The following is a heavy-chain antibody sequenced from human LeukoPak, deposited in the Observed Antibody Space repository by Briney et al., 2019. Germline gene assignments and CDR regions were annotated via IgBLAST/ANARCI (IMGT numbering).Heavy chain of an antibody. CDR1: GYTFTSYG. V-gene: IGHV1-18*01. CDR3: ARAPTIFGVVIRAFDI. Sequence: ASVKVSCKASGYTFTSYGISWVRQAPGQGLEWMGWISAYNGNTNYAQKLQGRVTMTTDTSTSTAYMELRSLRSGDTAVYYCARAPTIFGVVIRAFDIWGQGTMVTVSS. J-gene: IGHJ3*02. D-gene: IGHD3-3*01. CDR2: ISAYNGNT.